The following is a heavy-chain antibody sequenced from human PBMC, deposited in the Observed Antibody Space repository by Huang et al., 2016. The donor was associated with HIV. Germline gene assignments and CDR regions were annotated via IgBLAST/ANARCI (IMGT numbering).Heavy chain of an antibody. J-gene: IGHJ4*02. CDR1: GGSFSDYY. D-gene: IGHD3-10*01. V-gene: IGHV4-34*01. Sequence: QVQLQQWGAGLLKPSETLSLTCAVYGGSFSDYYWSWIRQPPGKGLEWIGESNHSGSTNYNPSLKRRFTISVDTSKNQFSLKLSSVPAADTAVYYCARDNYYYGSGSYYKPRWEYYFDYWGQGTLVTVSS. CDR3: ARDNYYYGSGSYYKPRWEYYFDY. CDR2: SNHSGST.